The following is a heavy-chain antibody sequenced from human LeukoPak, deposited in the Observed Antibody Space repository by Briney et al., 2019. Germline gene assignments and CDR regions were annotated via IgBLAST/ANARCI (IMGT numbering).Heavy chain of an antibody. Sequence: PGRSLRLSCTASGFTFGDYAMSWFRRAPGKGLEWVGFIRSKAYGGTTEYAASVKGRFTISRDDSKSIAYLQMNSLKTEDTAVYYCTRDRPWFGELYSNWFDPWGQETLVTVSS. V-gene: IGHV3-49*03. D-gene: IGHD3-10*01. CDR3: TRDRPWFGELYSNWFDP. J-gene: IGHJ5*02. CDR1: GFTFGDYA. CDR2: IRSKAYGGTT.